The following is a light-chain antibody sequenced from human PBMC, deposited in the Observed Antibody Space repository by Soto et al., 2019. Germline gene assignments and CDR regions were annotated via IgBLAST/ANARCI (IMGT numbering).Light chain of an antibody. CDR1: ENIDSS. J-gene: IGKJ2*01. CDR2: DAS. V-gene: IGKV3-11*01. Sequence: EIVLTQSPAILSLSPGERATLSCRASENIDSSLGWYQQKPGQPPRLVIYDASNRVTGFPARFSGSGSETAFTLTISSLEPEDFAVYYCQHRGGWPLAFGQGTKLEIK. CDR3: QHRGGWPLA.